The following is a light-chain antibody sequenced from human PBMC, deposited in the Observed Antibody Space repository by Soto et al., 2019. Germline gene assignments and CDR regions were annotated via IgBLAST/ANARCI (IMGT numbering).Light chain of an antibody. CDR1: SSNIGSNY. CDR2: RNN. Sequence: QSVLTRPSSASGTPGQRVTISCSGSSSNIGSNYVYWYHQLPGTAPKLVIYRNNQRPSGVPDRISGSKSGTSASLAISGLRSEDEADYYCAAWDDRLSGLVFGRGTKLTVL. V-gene: IGLV1-47*01. J-gene: IGLJ2*01. CDR3: AAWDDRLSGLV.